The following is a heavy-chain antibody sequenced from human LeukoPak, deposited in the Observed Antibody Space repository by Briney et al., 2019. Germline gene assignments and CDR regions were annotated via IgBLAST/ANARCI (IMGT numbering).Heavy chain of an antibody. J-gene: IGHJ4*02. CDR3: VRVASRAFDY. CDR2: IYSGTTT. CDR1: RFTVSSNY. V-gene: IGHV3-66*01. Sequence: GGSLRLSCAASRFTVSSNYMSWVRQAPGKGLEWVSIIYSGTTTYYADSVKGRFTISRDNSKNTLYLQMSSLRAEDTAVYYCVRVASRAFDYWSQGTLVTVSS.